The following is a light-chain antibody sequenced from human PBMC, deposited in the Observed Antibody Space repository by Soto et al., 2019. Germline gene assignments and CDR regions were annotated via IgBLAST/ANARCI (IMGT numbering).Light chain of an antibody. CDR2: DAS. CDR3: QDYSPYSWT. CDR1: QSISSW. Sequence: DIQMTQSPSTLSASVGDRVTITCRASQSISSWLAWYQQKPGKAPKLLIYDASSLESGVPSRFSGSGSGTEFTLTISSLQPDDFATYYCQDYSPYSWTFGQGTKVDIK. V-gene: IGKV1-5*01. J-gene: IGKJ1*01.